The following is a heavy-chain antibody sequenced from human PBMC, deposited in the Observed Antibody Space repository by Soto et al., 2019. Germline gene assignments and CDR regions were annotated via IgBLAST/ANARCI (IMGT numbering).Heavy chain of an antibody. J-gene: IGHJ4*02. V-gene: IGHV1-46*01. Sequence: ASALVSCYASRYTFASYYMQWVLQPPTEGLEWMGVINHSGGSTSYNAPLRSRVTISVDTSKKQFSLNLTSVTAADTAVYYCARLDYGEYRLSRWGPGTLVTVSS. CDR3: ARLDYGEYRLSR. CDR1: RYTFASYY. D-gene: IGHD4-17*01. CDR2: INHSGGST.